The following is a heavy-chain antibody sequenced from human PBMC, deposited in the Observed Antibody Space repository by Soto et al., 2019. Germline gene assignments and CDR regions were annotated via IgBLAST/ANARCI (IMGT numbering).Heavy chain of an antibody. CDR3: ASAGSGYYFAFDY. Sequence: EVQLVESGGCLVKPGGSLRLSCAASGFTFSSYSMNWVRQAPGKGLEWVSSISSSSSYIYYADSVKGRFTISRDNAKNSLYLQMNSLRAEDTAVYYCASAGSGYYFAFDYWGQGTLVTVSS. CDR2: ISSSSSYI. J-gene: IGHJ4*02. D-gene: IGHD3-22*01. CDR1: GFTFSSYS. V-gene: IGHV3-21*01.